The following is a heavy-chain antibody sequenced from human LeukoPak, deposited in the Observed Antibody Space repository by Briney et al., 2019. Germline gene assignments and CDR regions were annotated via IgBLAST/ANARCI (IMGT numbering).Heavy chain of an antibody. CDR3: AKGLGAGATASWFDP. V-gene: IGHV3-23*01. J-gene: IGHJ5*02. CDR1: GFTFSSYA. D-gene: IGHD1-26*01. Sequence: GGSLRLSCAASGFTFSSYAMSWGRQAPGKGLEWVSAISGSGTITYYADSVKGRFTLSRDNSNNTLYLQMNSLRAEDTAIYYCAKGLGAGATASWFDPWGQGILVTVSS. CDR2: ISGSGTIT.